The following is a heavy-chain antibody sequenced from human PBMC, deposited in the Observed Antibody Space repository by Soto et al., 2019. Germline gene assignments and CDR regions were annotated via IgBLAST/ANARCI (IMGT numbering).Heavy chain of an antibody. D-gene: IGHD4-17*01. V-gene: IGHV3-21*01. Sequence: EVQLVESGGGLVKPGGSLRLSCAASGFTFSSYSMNWVRQAPGKGLEWVSSISSSSSYIYYADSVKGRFTISRDNAKNSLYLQMNSLRAEDTAVYYCARWREAYGDYVESNMDVWGKGTTVTVSS. CDR1: GFTFSSYS. CDR3: ARWREAYGDYVESNMDV. J-gene: IGHJ6*03. CDR2: ISSSSSYI.